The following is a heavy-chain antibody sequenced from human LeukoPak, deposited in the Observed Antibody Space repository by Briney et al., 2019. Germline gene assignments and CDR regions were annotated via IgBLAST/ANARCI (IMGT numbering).Heavy chain of an antibody. CDR3: ARGLHWFDP. Sequence: SETLSLTCALYGGSLSGYYWSWIRQPPGKGLEWIGEINHSGSTNYNPSLKSRVTISVDTSKNQFSLKLSSVTAADTAVYYCARGLHWFDPWGQGTLVTVSS. J-gene: IGHJ5*02. V-gene: IGHV4-34*01. CDR2: INHSGST. CDR1: GGSLSGYY.